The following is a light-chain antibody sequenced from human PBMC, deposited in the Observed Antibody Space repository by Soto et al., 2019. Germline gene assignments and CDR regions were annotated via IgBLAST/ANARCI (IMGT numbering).Light chain of an antibody. CDR2: DNN. Sequence: QSVLTQSPSVSAAPGQQVTISCSGSISNIGNNYVSWYQQLPGTAPNLLIYDNNKRPSGIPDRFSGSKSGTSGTLDITGLQTGEEADYYCATWDGSLPGEVFGGGTKVTVL. CDR3: ATWDGSLPGEV. V-gene: IGLV1-51*01. J-gene: IGLJ2*01. CDR1: ISNIGNNY.